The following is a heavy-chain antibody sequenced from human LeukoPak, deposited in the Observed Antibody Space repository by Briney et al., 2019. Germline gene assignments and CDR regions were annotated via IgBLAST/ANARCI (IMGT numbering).Heavy chain of an antibody. CDR3: AKDPSGVLLWFGELTYFDY. D-gene: IGHD3-10*01. V-gene: IGHV3-23*01. CDR1: GFTFSSYA. CDR2: ISGSGGST. J-gene: IGHJ4*02. Sequence: PGGSLRLSCAASGFTFSSYAMSWVRQAPGKGLEWVSAISGSGGSTYYAHSVKGRFTISRDNSKNTLYLQMNSLRAEDTAVYYCAKDPSGVLLWFGELTYFDYWGQGTLVTVSS.